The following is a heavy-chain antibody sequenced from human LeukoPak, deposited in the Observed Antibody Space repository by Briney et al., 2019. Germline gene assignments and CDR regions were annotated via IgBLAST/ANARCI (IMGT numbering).Heavy chain of an antibody. CDR2: INHSGST. V-gene: IGHV4-34*01. CDR3: ARGLVVLMVYPGY. Sequence: SETLSLTCAVYGGSFSGYYWSWIRQPPVKGLEWIGEINHSGSTNYNPSLKSRVTISVDTSKNQFSLKLSSVTAADTAVYYCARGLVVLMVYPGYWGQGTLVTVSS. J-gene: IGHJ4*02. CDR1: GGSFSGYY. D-gene: IGHD2-8*01.